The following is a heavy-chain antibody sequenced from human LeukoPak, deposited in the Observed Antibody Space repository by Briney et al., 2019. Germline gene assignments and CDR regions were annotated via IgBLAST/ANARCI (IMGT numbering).Heavy chain of an antibody. CDR2: IYTYESP. CDR3: AKGYGTTGTASSNWFDP. Sequence: SETLSLTCTVSGGSISSGSYYWSWIRQPAGKGLEWIGRIYTYESPNYNPSLKSRVTISVDTSKNQFSLKLSSVTAADTAVYYCAKGYGTTGTASSNWFDPWGQGTLVTVSS. J-gene: IGHJ5*02. D-gene: IGHD1-1*01. V-gene: IGHV4-61*02. CDR1: GGSISSGSYY.